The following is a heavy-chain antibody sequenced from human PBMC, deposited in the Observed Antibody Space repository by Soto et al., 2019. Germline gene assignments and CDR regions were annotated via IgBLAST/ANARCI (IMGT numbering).Heavy chain of an antibody. CDR1: GFTVSSNY. CDR2: IYSGGST. CDR3: ARVVGNPYYFAY. V-gene: IGHV3-53*01. J-gene: IGHJ4*02. D-gene: IGHD6-19*01. Sequence: GGSLRLSCAASGFTVSSNYMSWVRQAPGKGLEWVSVIYSGGSTYYADSVKGRFTISRDNSKNTLYLQMNSLRAEDTAVYYCARVVGNPYYFAYWGQGTMVTVSS.